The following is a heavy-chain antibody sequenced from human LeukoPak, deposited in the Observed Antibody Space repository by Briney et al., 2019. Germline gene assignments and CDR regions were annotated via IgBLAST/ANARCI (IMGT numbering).Heavy chain of an antibody. CDR2: INHSGST. J-gene: IGHJ4*02. Sequence: SETLSLTRAVYGGSFSGYYWSWIRQPPGKGLEWIGEINHSGSTNYNPSLKSRVTISVDTSKNQFSLKLSSVTAADTAVYYCARLQEYSSSSVDYWGQGTLVTVSS. V-gene: IGHV4-34*01. CDR1: GGSFSGYY. D-gene: IGHD6-6*01. CDR3: ARLQEYSSSSVDY.